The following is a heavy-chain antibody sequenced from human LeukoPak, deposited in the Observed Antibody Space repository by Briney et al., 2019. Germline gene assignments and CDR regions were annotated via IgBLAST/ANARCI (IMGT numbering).Heavy chain of an antibody. V-gene: IGHV4-39*07. D-gene: IGHD5-24*01. CDR2: IYYSGST. CDR1: GGSISSSSYY. CDR3: ARRAKRWLVGDY. Sequence: PSETLSLTCTVSGGSISSSSYYWGWIRQPPGKGLEWIGSIYYSGSTYYNPSLKSRVTISVDTSKNQFSLKLSSVTAADTAVYYCARRAKRWLVGDYWGQGTLVTASS. J-gene: IGHJ4*02.